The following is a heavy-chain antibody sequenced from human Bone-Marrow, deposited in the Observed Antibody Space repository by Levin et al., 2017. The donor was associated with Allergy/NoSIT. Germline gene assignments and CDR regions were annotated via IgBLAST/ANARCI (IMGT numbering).Heavy chain of an antibody. CDR1: GYTFTGYY. Sequence: ASVKVSCKASGYTFTGYYMHWVRQAPGQGLEWMGWINPNSGGTNYAQKFQGRVTMTRDTSISTAYMELSRLRSDDTAVYYCARDRSRDDSGSYYLDYWGQGTLVTVSS. D-gene: IGHD1-26*01. J-gene: IGHJ4*02. V-gene: IGHV1-2*02. CDR3: ARDRSRDDSGSYYLDY. CDR2: INPNSGGT.